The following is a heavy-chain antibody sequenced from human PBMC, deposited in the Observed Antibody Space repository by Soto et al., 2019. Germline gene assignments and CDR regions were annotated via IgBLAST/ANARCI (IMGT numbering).Heavy chain of an antibody. CDR1: GFTFSSYA. V-gene: IGHV3-23*01. J-gene: IGHJ4*02. CDR3: AKDLQTTVVRAYDY. D-gene: IGHD4-17*01. CDR2: ISSSGGTT. Sequence: GGSLRLSCAASGFTFSSYAMTRVRQAPGKALEWVSVISSSGGTTYYADSVKGRFTISRDNSKNTLYLQMNSLRVEDTAIYYCAKDLQTTVVRAYDYWGQGTLVTVSS.